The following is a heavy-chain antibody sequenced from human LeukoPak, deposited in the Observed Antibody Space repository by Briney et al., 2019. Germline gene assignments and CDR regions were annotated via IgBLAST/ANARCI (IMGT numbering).Heavy chain of an antibody. CDR1: GGSISSYY. CDR3: ARGTYYDSSGYSGVRLFDY. CDR2: IYTSGST. Sequence: PSETLSLTCTVSGGSISSYYWSWIRQPAGKGLEWIGRIYTSGSTNYNPSLKSRVTMSVDTSKNQFSLKLSSVTAADTAVYYCARGTYYDSSGYSGVRLFDYWGQGTLLTVSS. D-gene: IGHD3-22*01. V-gene: IGHV4-4*07. J-gene: IGHJ4*02.